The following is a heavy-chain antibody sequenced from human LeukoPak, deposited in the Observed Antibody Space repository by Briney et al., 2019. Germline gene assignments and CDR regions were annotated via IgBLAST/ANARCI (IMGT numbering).Heavy chain of an antibody. Sequence: SETLSLTCTVSGGSISTSSYYWGWIRQPPGKRLEWIGTIYYGGSTYYSPSLKNRVTISVDTSKNQFSLKLSSVNAADTAVYYCARDHCSSTSCHRGFDYWGQGTLVTVSS. V-gene: IGHV4-39*07. J-gene: IGHJ4*02. CDR3: ARDHCSSTSCHRGFDY. D-gene: IGHD2-2*01. CDR1: GGSISTSSYY. CDR2: IYYGGST.